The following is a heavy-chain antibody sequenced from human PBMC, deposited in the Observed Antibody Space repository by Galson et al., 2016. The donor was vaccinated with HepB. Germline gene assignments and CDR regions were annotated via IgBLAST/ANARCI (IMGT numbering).Heavy chain of an antibody. V-gene: IGHV1-46*01. CDR2: INPSDGTT. CDR1: GDTLSNHY. Sequence: SVKVSCKASGDTLSNHYLHWVRQAPGQGLESVGVINPSDGTTNCAERFQGRVTMTRDTSTTSFYMELSSLRYEDTAEYFCAREIGGTSYFEYWGQGTLVTVSS. CDR3: AREIGGTSYFEY. D-gene: IGHD1-7*01. J-gene: IGHJ4*02.